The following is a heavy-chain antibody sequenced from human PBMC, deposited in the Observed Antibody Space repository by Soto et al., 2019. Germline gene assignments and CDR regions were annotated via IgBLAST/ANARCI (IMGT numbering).Heavy chain of an antibody. Sequence: SETLSLTCTVSGGSISSSSYYWGWIRQPPGKGLEWIGSIYYSGSTYYNPSLKSRVTMSVDTSKNQFSLKLSSVTAADTAVYYCAIAVATTIDYWGQGTLVTVST. V-gene: IGHV4-39*01. CDR3: AIAVATTIDY. D-gene: IGHD6-19*01. J-gene: IGHJ4*02. CDR1: GGSISSSSYY. CDR2: IYYSGST.